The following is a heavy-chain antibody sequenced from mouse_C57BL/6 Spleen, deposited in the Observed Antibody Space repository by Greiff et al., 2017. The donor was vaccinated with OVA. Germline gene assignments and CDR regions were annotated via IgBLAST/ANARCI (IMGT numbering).Heavy chain of an antibody. CDR3: ARSRYGSSPAWFAY. V-gene: IGHV1-50*01. D-gene: IGHD1-1*01. J-gene: IGHJ3*01. CDR1: GYTFTSYW. Sequence: QVQLQQSGAELVKPGASVKLSCKASGYTFTSYWMQWVKQRPGQGLEWIGEIDPSDSYTNYNQKFKGKATLTVDTSSSTAYMQLSSLTSEDSAVYYCARSRYGSSPAWFAYWGQGTLVTVSA. CDR2: IDPSDSYT.